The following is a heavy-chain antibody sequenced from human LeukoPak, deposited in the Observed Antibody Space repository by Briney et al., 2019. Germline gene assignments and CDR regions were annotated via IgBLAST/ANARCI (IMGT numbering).Heavy chain of an antibody. CDR1: GYTFTSYG. CDR2: ISAYNGNT. V-gene: IGHV1-18*01. J-gene: IGHJ4*02. CDR3: AREVGYCSSTSCSGIDY. D-gene: IGHD2-2*01. Sequence: GASVKVSCKASGYTFTSYGISWVRQAPGQGLEWMGWISAYNGNTNYAQKLQGRVTMTTDTSTSTAYMELRSLRSDDTAAYYCAREVGYCSSTSCSGIDYWGQGTLVTVSS.